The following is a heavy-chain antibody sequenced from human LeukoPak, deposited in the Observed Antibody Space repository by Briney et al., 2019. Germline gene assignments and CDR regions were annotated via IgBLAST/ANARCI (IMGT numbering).Heavy chain of an antibody. V-gene: IGHV1-69*01. D-gene: IGHD1-26*01. J-gene: IGHJ6*02. CDR2: IIPIFGTA. Sequence: SVRVSCKASGGTFSSYAISWVRQAPGQGLERMGGIIPIFGTANYAQKFQGRVTITADESTSTAYMELSSLRSEDTAVYYCARDSTEGREPRYYYYGMDVWGQGTTVTVSS. CDR1: GGTFSSYA. CDR3: ARDSTEGREPRYYYYGMDV.